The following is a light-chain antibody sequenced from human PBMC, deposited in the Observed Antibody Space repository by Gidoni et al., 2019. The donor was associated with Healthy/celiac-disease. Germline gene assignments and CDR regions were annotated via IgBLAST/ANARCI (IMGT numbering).Light chain of an antibody. CDR1: SSDIGGHNY. V-gene: IGLV2-8*01. Sequence: QSALTQPPSASGSPGQSVTISCSVTSSDIGGHNYVSWYQQYPGKAPKLMIYEVTERPSGVPDRFSGSKSGNTASLTVSGLQAEDEADYYCSSYAGSNILFGGGTKLTVL. CDR2: EVT. CDR3: SSYAGSNIL. J-gene: IGLJ2*01.